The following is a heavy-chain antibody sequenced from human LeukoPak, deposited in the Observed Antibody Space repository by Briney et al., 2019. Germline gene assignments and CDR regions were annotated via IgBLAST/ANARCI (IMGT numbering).Heavy chain of an antibody. D-gene: IGHD3-22*01. CDR1: GGTFSSYA. J-gene: IGHJ5*02. V-gene: IGHV1-69*04. Sequence: EASVKVSRKASGGTFSSYAISWVRQAPGQGLEWMGRIIPIFGIANYAQKFQGRVTITADKSTSTAYMELSSLRSEDTAVYYCARGYYDSSGYYLPYNWFDPWGQGTLVTVSS. CDR2: IIPIFGIA. CDR3: ARGYYDSSGYYLPYNWFDP.